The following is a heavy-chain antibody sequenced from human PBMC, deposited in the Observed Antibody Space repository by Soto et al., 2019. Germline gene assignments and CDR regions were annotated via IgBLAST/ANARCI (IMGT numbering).Heavy chain of an antibody. CDR1: GFTFSSYS. V-gene: IGHV3-48*02. CDR2: ISSSSSTI. Sequence: PGGSLRLSCAASGFTFSSYSMNWVRQAPGKGLEWVSYISSSSSTIYYADSVKGRFTISRDNAKNSLYPQMNSLRDEDTAVYYCARGLFYNWNYDYGMDVWGQGTTVTVSS. D-gene: IGHD1-20*01. J-gene: IGHJ6*02. CDR3: ARGLFYNWNYDYGMDV.